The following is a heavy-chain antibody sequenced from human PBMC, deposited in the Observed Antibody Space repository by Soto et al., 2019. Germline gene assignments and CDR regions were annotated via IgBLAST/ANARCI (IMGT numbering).Heavy chain of an antibody. CDR3: AASVNYDFWRDGGNHYYFDY. V-gene: IGHV4-4*02. CDR1: GGSISSSHH. D-gene: IGHD3-3*01. J-gene: IGHJ4*02. Sequence: QVHLQESGPGLVKPSGTLTLTCAVSGGSISSSHHWTWVRQPTGKGLEWIGEIYHSGSTKYNPSLKSRVTISVDKSNNQLSLNLNSVTAADTGIYYCAASVNYDFWRDGGNHYYFDYWGQGTLVTVSS. CDR2: IYHSGST.